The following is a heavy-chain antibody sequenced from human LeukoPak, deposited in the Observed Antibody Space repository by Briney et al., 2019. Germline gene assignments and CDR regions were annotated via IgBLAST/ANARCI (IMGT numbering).Heavy chain of an antibody. V-gene: IGHV1-2*02. CDR1: GYTFTFQY. J-gene: IGHJ4*02. D-gene: IGHD3-10*01. CDR2: IKLNSGAT. CDR3: ARDRPPSMVRGEQDY. Sequence: SVKVSFKSSGYTFTFQYIHWLRQAPGQGLELIGLIKLNSGATNYAQQYQRRVNMTRDTSINTAYMELSRLRSDDTAVYYCARDRPPSMVRGEQDYWGQGTLVTGSS.